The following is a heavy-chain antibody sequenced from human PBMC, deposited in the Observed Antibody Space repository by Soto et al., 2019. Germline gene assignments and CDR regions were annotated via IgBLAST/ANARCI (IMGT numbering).Heavy chain of an antibody. CDR2: IWYDGSNK. D-gene: IGHD5-18*01. CDR3: ARGYSYGYDYFDY. J-gene: IGHJ4*02. CDR1: GFTFSSYG. Sequence: GGSLRLSCAASGFTFSSYGMHWVRQAPGKGLEWVAVIWYDGSNKYYADSVKGRFTISRDNSKNTLYLQMNSLRAEDTAVYYCARGYSYGYDYFDYWGQGTLVTVSS. V-gene: IGHV3-33*01.